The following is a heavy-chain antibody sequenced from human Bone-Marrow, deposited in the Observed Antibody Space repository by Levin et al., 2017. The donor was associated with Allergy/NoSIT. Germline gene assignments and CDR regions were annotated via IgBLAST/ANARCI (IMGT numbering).Heavy chain of an antibody. D-gene: IGHD3-10*01. CDR3: ARSVGSGSYFDN. Sequence: SETLSLTCTVSGGSITGYYWSWIRQPPGKGLEWIGYISGTGSTKFNPSLKGRVTISLDASKKQFSLKVTSVTAADTAVFYCARSVGSGSYFDNWGQGTLVTVSS. CDR1: GGSITGYY. CDR2: ISGTGST. J-gene: IGHJ4*02. V-gene: IGHV4-59*01.